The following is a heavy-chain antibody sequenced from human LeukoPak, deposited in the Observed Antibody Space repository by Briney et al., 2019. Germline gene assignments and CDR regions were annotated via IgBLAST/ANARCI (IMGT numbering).Heavy chain of an antibody. CDR3: ATGDRITMIVVVPFQH. Sequence: ASVTISSKGSGYTFTDYYMHWVQPAPGKGLEWMGLVDPEDGEKIHARKFQGRVTIAADTSTDTTSRELCSLRSEDTAVYYCATGDRITMIVVVPFQHWGQGTLVTVSS. D-gene: IGHD3-22*01. V-gene: IGHV1-69-2*01. J-gene: IGHJ1*01. CDR1: GYTFTDYY. CDR2: VDPEDGEK.